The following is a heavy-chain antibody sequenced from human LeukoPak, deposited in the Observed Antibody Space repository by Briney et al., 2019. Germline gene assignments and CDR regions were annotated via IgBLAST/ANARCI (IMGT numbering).Heavy chain of an antibody. CDR2: IGVSNGNR. D-gene: IGHD1-26*01. J-gene: IGHJ4*02. Sequence: ASVKVSCKTSGYTFSRYGFSWVRQAPGQGLEWIGWIGVSNGNRNYAKSVQGRITLTADTSTNTTYMELRNLTSDDTAVYFCGRDWDWHVQFWGQGTLITVSS. V-gene: IGHV1-18*01. CDR3: GRDWDWHVQF. CDR1: GYTFSRYG.